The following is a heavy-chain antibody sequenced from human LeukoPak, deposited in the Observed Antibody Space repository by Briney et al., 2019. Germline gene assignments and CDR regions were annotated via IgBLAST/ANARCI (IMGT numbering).Heavy chain of an antibody. CDR1: GFTFNNYA. CDR3: AKDDDWGRYKH. J-gene: IGHJ1*01. D-gene: IGHD3-16*01. Sequence: SGGSLRLSCAASGFTFNNYAMNWVRQAPGKGLEWVSGISPSGGITYYTDSVKGRFTISRDNSKNTQSLQMNSLRAEDTAVYYCAKDDDWGRYKHWGQGTLVTVSS. CDR2: ISPSGGIT. V-gene: IGHV3-23*01.